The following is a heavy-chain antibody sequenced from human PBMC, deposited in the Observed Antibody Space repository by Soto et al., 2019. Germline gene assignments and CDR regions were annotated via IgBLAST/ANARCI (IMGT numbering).Heavy chain of an antibody. CDR2: ISSSSNTI. CDR3: AREGGRHCSPTRCYNAFDI. Sequence: EVLLVESGGGLVQPGGSLRLSCASSGFSFSAFSMNWVRQAPGKGLEWVSYISSSSNTIYYADSVKGRFTISRDNAQNTLYLQMNSLRDEDTAVYYCAREGGRHCSPTRCYNAFDIWGQGQWSPSLQ. J-gene: IGHJ3*02. V-gene: IGHV3-48*02. CDR1: GFSFSAFS. D-gene: IGHD2-2*02.